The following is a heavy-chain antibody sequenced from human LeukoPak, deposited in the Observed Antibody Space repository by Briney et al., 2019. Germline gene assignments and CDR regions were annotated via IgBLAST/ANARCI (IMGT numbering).Heavy chain of an antibody. Sequence: SVKVSCKASGGTFSSYAISWVRQAPGQGLEWMGGIIPIFGTANYAQKFQGRVTITTDESTGTAYMELSSLRSEDTAVYYCARGRYCSSTSCNNWFDPWGQGTLVTVSS. V-gene: IGHV1-69*05. CDR1: GGTFSSYA. D-gene: IGHD2-2*01. J-gene: IGHJ5*02. CDR3: ARGRYCSSTSCNNWFDP. CDR2: IIPIFGTA.